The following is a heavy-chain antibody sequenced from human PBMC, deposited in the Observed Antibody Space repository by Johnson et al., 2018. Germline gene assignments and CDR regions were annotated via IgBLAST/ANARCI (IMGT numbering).Heavy chain of an antibody. CDR2: ISYDGSNK. Sequence: VQLVESGGGVVQPGRSLRLSCAASGFTFSSYAMHWVRQAPGKGLEWVAVISYDGSNKYYADSVKGRFTISRDNSKNTRYLQMNSLRAEDTAVYYRARLPPSIRDGYNHDAFDIWGQGTMVTVSS. J-gene: IGHJ3*02. CDR3: ARLPPSIRDGYNHDAFDI. CDR1: GFTFSSYA. V-gene: IGHV3-30-3*01. D-gene: IGHD5-24*01.